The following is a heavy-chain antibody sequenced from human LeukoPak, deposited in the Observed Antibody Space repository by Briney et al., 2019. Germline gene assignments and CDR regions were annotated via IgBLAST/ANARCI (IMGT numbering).Heavy chain of an antibody. Sequence: ASVKVSCKASGYTFTSYGISWVRRAPGQGLERMGWISAYNGNTNYAQKLQGRVTMTTDTSTSTAYMELRSLRSDDTAVYYCAREAARRGVFDYWGQGTLVTVSS. CDR2: ISAYNGNT. CDR1: GYTFTSYG. J-gene: IGHJ4*02. CDR3: AREAARRGVFDY. V-gene: IGHV1-18*04. D-gene: IGHD3-10*01.